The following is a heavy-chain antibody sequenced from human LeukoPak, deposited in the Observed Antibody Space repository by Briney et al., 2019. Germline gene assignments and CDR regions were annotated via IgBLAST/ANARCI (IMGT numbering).Heavy chain of an antibody. CDR3: ARDGGSSWYSDAFDI. D-gene: IGHD6-13*01. CDR2: INHSGST. J-gene: IGHJ3*02. Sequence: SETLSLTCAVYGGSFSGYYWSWIRQPPGKGLEWIGEINHSGSTNYNPSLKSRVTISVDTSKKQFSLKLSSVTAADTAVYYCARDGGSSWYSDAFDIWGQGTMVTVSS. CDR1: GGSFSGYY. V-gene: IGHV4-34*01.